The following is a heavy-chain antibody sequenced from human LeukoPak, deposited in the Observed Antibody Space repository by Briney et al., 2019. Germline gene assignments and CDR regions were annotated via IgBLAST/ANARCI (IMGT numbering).Heavy chain of an antibody. CDR2: IIPIFGTA. CDR1: GRTFSSYA. J-gene: IGHJ5*02. Sequence: GSSVKVSCKASGRTFSSYAISWVRQAPGQGLEWMGGIIPIFGTANYAQKFQGRVTITTDESTSTAYMELSSLRSEDTSVYYCARVWEAAGTRWFDPWGQGTLVTVSS. D-gene: IGHD6-13*01. V-gene: IGHV1-69*05. CDR3: ARVWEAAGTRWFDP.